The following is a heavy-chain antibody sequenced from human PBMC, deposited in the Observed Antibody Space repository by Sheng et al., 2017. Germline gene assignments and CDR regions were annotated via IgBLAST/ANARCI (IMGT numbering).Heavy chain of an antibody. D-gene: IGHD4-17*01. CDR1: GFTFDNFI. J-gene: IGHJ4*02. CDR2: IDWDGGST. Sequence: EVQLVESGGVVVQPGGSLRLSCAASGFTFDNFIMHWVRQRPGKGLEWVSLIDWDGGSTYYADSVRGRFTISRDNSKNSLYLQMNSLRTEDTALYYCVKDRDTTVVSGGSYFDYWGQGTLVTVSS. CDR3: VKDRDTTVVSGGSYFDY. V-gene: IGHV3-43*01.